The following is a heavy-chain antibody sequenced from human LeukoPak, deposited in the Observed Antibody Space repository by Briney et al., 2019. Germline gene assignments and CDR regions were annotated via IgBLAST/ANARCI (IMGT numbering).Heavy chain of an antibody. CDR2: INPNSGGT. J-gene: IGHJ3*02. D-gene: IGHD3-22*01. Sequence: GASVKVSCKASGYTFTGYYMHWVRQAPGQGLEWMGWINPNSGGTNYAQKFQGRVTMTRDTSISTAYMELSRLRSDDTAVYYCARDHQYYYDSSGSYDAFDIWGQGTMVTVSS. CDR3: ARDHQYYYDSSGSYDAFDI. CDR1: GYTFTGYY. V-gene: IGHV1-2*02.